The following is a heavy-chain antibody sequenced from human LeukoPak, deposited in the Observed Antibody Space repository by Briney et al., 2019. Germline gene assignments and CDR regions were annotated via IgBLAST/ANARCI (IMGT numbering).Heavy chain of an antibody. Sequence: PGGSLRLSCAASGFTFSNFGMHWIRQPPGKGLEWIGSIYYSGSTYYNPSLKSRVTISVDTSKNQFSLKLSSVTAADTAVYYCARHPSEYSSSSYWGQGTLVTVSS. CDR3: ARHPSEYSSSSY. CDR1: GFTFSNFG. V-gene: IGHV4-39*01. CDR2: IYYSGST. D-gene: IGHD6-6*01. J-gene: IGHJ4*02.